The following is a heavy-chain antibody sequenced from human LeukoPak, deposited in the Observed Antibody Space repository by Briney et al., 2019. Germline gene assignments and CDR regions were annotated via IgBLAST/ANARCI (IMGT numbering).Heavy chain of an antibody. CDR3: ARATIREDIVVVPAAIDY. V-gene: IGHV4-30-4*01. J-gene: IGHJ4*02. CDR2: IYCSGST. Sequence: PSQTLSLTCTVSGGSISSGDYYWSWIRQPPGKGLEWIGYIYCSGSTYYNPSLKSRVTISVDTSKNQFSLKLSSVTAADTAVYYCARATIREDIVVVPAAIDYWGQGTLVTVSS. D-gene: IGHD2-2*01. CDR1: GGSISSGDYY.